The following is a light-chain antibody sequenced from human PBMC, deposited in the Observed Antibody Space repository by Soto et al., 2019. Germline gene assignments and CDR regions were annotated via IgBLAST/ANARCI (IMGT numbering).Light chain of an antibody. CDR2: AAY. CDR1: QGIGSD. Sequence: DIQMTQSPSSLSASVGDRVTITCRASQGIGSDLGWYQQKPGKAPKRLIYAAYKLQSGAPSRISGSGFGTEFTLVIISLQSEDFATYYCLQHNIYPPTFGGGTKVEIK. CDR3: LQHNIYPPT. J-gene: IGKJ4*01. V-gene: IGKV1-17*01.